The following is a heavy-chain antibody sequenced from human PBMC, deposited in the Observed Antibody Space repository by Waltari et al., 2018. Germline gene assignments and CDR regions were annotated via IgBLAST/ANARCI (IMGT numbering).Heavy chain of an antibody. CDR2: MSGSGGST. V-gene: IGHV3-23*01. Sequence: EVQLLESGGGLVQPGGYLRLSCAASGFTFGSDAMSWVRQSPGKGLEWVSAMSGSGGSTYYADSVKGRFTISRDNSKNTLYLQMNRLRAEDTSVYYCATMYCGGDCYSVYWGQGTLVTVSS. CDR1: GFTFGSDA. D-gene: IGHD2-21*02. CDR3: ATMYCGGDCYSVY. J-gene: IGHJ4*02.